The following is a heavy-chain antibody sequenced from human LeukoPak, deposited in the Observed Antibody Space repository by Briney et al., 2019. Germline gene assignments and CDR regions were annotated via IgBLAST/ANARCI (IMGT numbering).Heavy chain of an antibody. CDR3: ARDNSVEDTAWWFDP. CDR2: MNPSGGST. Sequence: ASVKVSCKASGYTFTSYYMHWVRQAPGQGLEWRGIMNPSGGSTSYAQKFQGRVTMTRDMSTSTVYMELSSLRSEDTAVYYCARDNSVEDTAWWFDPWGQGTLVTVSS. D-gene: IGHD4-23*01. J-gene: IGHJ5*02. V-gene: IGHV1-46*01. CDR1: GYTFTSYY.